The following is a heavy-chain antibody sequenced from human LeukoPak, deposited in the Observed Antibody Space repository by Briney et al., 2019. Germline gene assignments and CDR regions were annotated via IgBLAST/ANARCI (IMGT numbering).Heavy chain of an antibody. J-gene: IGHJ4*02. V-gene: IGHV3-33*01. CDR3: TRYNNDHFDY. D-gene: IGHD1-14*01. CDR2: IAYDGSRA. Sequence: GSLRLSCAGSGFTFGGYGMHWFRQTPGKGLEWVAVIAYDGSRALYADSVKGRFTISRDNSKNTMSVQMDDLRAEDTAVYYCTRYNNDHFDYWGQGTLVTVSS. CDR1: GFTFGGYG.